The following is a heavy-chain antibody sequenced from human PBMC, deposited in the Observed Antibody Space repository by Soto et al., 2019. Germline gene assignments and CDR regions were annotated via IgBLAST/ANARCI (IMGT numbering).Heavy chain of an antibody. CDR1: GFSFSYA. CDR3: AKDAVYNDGLWLVSD. CDR2: ITGGGRT. V-gene: IGHV3-23*01. J-gene: IGHJ4*02. Sequence: DVQLLESGGGLVQPGGSLRLSCVVSGFSFSYAIIWVRQAPGKGQEWVSGITGGGRTEYAASVKGRFTISRDNSKNAVYLQMNCLRAEDTALYYCAKDAVYNDGLWLVSDWGQGTLVTVS. D-gene: IGHD2-21*01.